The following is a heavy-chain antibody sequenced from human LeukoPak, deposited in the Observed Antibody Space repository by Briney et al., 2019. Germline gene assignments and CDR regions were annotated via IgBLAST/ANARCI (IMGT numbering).Heavy chain of an antibody. CDR2: FDPEDGET. V-gene: IGHV1-24*01. CDR1: GYTLTELS. D-gene: IGHD6-13*01. J-gene: IGHJ6*03. Sequence: ASVKVSCKVSGYTLTELSMHWVRQAPGKGLEWMGGFDPEDGETIYAQKFQGRVTMTEDTSTDTAYMELSSLRSEDTAVYYCARIQVQQQLVHYYYYMDVWGKGTTVTVSS. CDR3: ARIQVQQQLVHYYYYMDV.